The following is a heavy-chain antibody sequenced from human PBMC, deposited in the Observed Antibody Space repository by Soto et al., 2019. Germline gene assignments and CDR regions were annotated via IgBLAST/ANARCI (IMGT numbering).Heavy chain of an antibody. D-gene: IGHD3-22*01. J-gene: IGHJ4*02. Sequence: GGSLRLSCAASGFTFSSYAMHWVRQAPGKGLEWVAVISYDGSNKYYADSVKGRFTISRDNSKNTLYLQMNSLRAEDTAVYYCARGTYYYDSSGYYLFDYWGQGTLVTVSS. CDR3: ARGTYYYDSSGYYLFDY. CDR2: ISYDGSNK. V-gene: IGHV3-30-3*01. CDR1: GFTFSSYA.